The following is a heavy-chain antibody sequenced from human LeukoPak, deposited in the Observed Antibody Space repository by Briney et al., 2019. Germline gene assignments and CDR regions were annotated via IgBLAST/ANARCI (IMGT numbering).Heavy chain of an antibody. D-gene: IGHD3-10*01. CDR1: GYIFTNYY. CDR2: INPSGGST. V-gene: IGHV1-46*01. J-gene: IGHJ4*02. Sequence: ASVKVSCKASGYIFTNYYMHWVRQAPGQGLEWMGTINPSGGSTTYAQKFQGRVTMTRDTSTSTVYMELSSLRSDDTAVYYCARDHGSAYYRAPRHWGQGTLVTVYS. CDR3: ARDHGSAYYRAPRH.